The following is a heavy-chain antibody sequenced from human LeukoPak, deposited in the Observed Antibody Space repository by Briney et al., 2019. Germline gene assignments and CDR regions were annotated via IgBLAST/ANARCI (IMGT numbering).Heavy chain of an antibody. CDR1: GFTFRDYD. J-gene: IGHJ3*02. CDR2: IGIGDDT. CDR3: IRGGIRVSGIDAFDI. V-gene: IGHV3-13*01. Sequence: GGPLRLSCAASGFTFRDYDMHWVRQVPGRGLEWVSAIGIGDDTHYPDSVKGRFTISRENAKNSLYLQMNTLRDGDTAVYYCIRGGIRVSGIDAFDIWGQGTMVTVSS. D-gene: IGHD5/OR15-5a*01.